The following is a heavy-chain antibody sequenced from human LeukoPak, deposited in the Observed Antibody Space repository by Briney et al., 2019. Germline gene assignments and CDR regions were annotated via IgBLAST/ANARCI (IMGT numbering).Heavy chain of an antibody. Sequence: SETLSLTCTASGGSISSYYWSWIRQPPGRGLEWIGYIYYSGSTNYNPSLKSRVTISVDTSKNQFSLKLSSVTAADTAVYYCAKDHHLYPTTSFDYWGQGTLVTVSS. V-gene: IGHV4-59*01. CDR3: AKDHHLYPTTSFDY. CDR1: GGSISSYY. J-gene: IGHJ4*02. D-gene: IGHD3-16*01. CDR2: IYYSGST.